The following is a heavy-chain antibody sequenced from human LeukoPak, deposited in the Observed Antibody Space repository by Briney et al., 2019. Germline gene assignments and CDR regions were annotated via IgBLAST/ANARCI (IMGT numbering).Heavy chain of an antibody. Sequence: PSETLSLTCAVYGGSFSGYYWSWIRQPPGKGLEWIGEINHSGSTNYNPSLKSRVTISVDTSKNQFSLKLSSVTAADTAVYYCARVEGGCYFDYWGQGTLVTVSS. CDR1: GGSFSGYY. D-gene: IGHD3-16*01. CDR3: ARVEGGCYFDY. CDR2: INHSGST. J-gene: IGHJ4*02. V-gene: IGHV4-34*01.